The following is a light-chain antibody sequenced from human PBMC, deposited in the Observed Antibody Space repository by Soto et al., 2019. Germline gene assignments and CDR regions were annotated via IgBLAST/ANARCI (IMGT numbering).Light chain of an antibody. CDR1: QRVSSN. CDR3: QQYNNWPIT. J-gene: IGKJ5*01. CDR2: GAS. Sequence: VLTQSPDTLSLSPGERATLSCRASQRVSSNYLAWYQQKLGQAPRLLIYGASTRATGIPARFSGSGSGTEFTLTISSLQSEDFAVYYCQQYNNWPITFGQGTRLEIK. V-gene: IGKV3-15*01.